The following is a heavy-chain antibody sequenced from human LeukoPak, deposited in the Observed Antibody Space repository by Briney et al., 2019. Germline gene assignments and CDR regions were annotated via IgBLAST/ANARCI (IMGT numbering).Heavy chain of an antibody. D-gene: IGHD3-3*01. CDR2: INHSGST. V-gene: IGHV4-34*01. Sequence: ETLSLTCAVYGGSFSGYYWSWIRQPPGKGLEWIGEINHSGSTNYNPSLKSRVTISVDTSKNQFSLKLSSVTAADTAVYYCARGLPRITIFGVVNKFDYWGQGTLVTVSS. CDR1: GGSFSGYY. CDR3: ARGLPRITIFGVVNKFDY. J-gene: IGHJ4*02.